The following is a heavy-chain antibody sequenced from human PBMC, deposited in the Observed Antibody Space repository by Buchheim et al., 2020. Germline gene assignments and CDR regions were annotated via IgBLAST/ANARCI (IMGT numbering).Heavy chain of an antibody. D-gene: IGHD3-10*01. V-gene: IGHV1-46*01. CDR2: INPSGGST. Sequence: QVQLVQSGAEVKKPGASVKVSCKASGYTFTGYYMHWVRQAPGQGLEWMGRINPSGGSTSYAQKFQGRVTMTRDTSTSTVYMELSSLRSEDTAVYYCARERTGEGGRKWFDPWGQGTL. CDR1: GYTFTGYY. CDR3: ARERTGEGGRKWFDP. J-gene: IGHJ5*02.